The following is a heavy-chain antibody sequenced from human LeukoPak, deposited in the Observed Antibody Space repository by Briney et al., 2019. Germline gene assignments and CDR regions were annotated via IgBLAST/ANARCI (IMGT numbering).Heavy chain of an antibody. CDR1: GFTFSSYS. Sequence: TGGSLRLSCAASGFTFSSYSMNWVRQAPGKGLEWVSYISSSSSTIYYADSVKGRFTISRDNAKNSLYLQMNSLRAEDTAVYYCARVRERWLQSKLLYFDYWGQRTLVTVSS. CDR2: ISSSSSTI. J-gene: IGHJ4*02. D-gene: IGHD5-24*01. V-gene: IGHV3-48*04. CDR3: ARVRERWLQSKLLYFDY.